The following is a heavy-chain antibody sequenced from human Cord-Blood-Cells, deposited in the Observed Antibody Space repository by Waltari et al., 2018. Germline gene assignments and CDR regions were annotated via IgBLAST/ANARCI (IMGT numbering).Heavy chain of an antibody. CDR2: IRYDGSNK. Sequence: QVQLVESGGGVVQPGGSLRLSCAASGFTFSSYGMPCVRQAPGKGLEWVAFIRYDGSNKYYADSVKGRFTISRDNSKNTLYLQMNSLRAEDTAVYYCAKAETGGFDAFDIWGQGTMVTVSS. D-gene: IGHD7-27*01. J-gene: IGHJ3*02. CDR1: GFTFSSYG. CDR3: AKAETGGFDAFDI. V-gene: IGHV3-30*02.